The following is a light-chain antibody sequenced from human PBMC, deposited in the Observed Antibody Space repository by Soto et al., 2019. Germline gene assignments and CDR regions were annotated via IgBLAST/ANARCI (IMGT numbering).Light chain of an antibody. Sequence: VVTQSPGTLSLSPGERATLSCRASQSVTSSYLAWYQQKPGQAHRLLIYGASSRATGIPDRFSGSGSVTDFTLTISRLEPEDFAVYYCQQYGSSPRTFGQGTKVEIK. CDR3: QQYGSSPRT. CDR2: GAS. V-gene: IGKV3-20*01. CDR1: QSVTSSY. J-gene: IGKJ1*01.